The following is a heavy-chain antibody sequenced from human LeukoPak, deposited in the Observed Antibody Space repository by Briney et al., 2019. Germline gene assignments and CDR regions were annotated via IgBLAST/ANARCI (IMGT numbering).Heavy chain of an antibody. J-gene: IGHJ4*02. Sequence: GGSLRLSCAASGFTFSTYGMHWVRQAPGKGLEWVAVISYDGSNKYYADSVKGRFTISRDNSKNTVFLQMNSLRIEDTAVYYCAKDEEEYDTSGYYHIDDWGQGTLVTVSS. D-gene: IGHD3-22*01. CDR2: ISYDGSNK. CDR1: GFTFSTYG. CDR3: AKDEEEYDTSGYYHIDD. V-gene: IGHV3-30*18.